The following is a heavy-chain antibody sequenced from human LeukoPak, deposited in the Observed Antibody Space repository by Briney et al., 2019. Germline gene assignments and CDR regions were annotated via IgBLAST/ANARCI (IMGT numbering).Heavy chain of an antibody. Sequence: GGPLRLSCAPSGFTFSRYGMHWVRQAPGKALEWVSAIDSGSTTYYADSVKGRFNISRDNSKNTLDLQMNILRDDDTAVYYCAKVTWTSGRAGDHWGQGTLVTVSS. V-gene: IGHV3-23*05. D-gene: IGHD6-19*01. CDR1: GFTFSRYG. CDR3: AKVTWTSGRAGDH. J-gene: IGHJ4*02. CDR2: IDSGSTT.